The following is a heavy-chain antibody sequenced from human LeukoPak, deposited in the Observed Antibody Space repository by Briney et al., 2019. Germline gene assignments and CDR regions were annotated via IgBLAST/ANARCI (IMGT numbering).Heavy chain of an antibody. J-gene: IGHJ5*02. D-gene: IGHD4-23*01. CDR1: GGSISSSSYY. CDR2: IYYSGST. CDR3: ARHLRHDYGGNGEWFDP. V-gene: IGHV4-39*01. Sequence: RSSETLSLTCTVSGGSISSSSYYWGWIRQPPGKGLEWIGSIYYSGSTYYNPSLKSRVTISVDTSKNQFSLKLSSVTAADTAVYYCARHLRHDYGGNGEWFDPWGQGTLVTVSS.